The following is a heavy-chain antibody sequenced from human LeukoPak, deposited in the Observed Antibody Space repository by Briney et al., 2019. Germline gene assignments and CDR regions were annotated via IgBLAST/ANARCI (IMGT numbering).Heavy chain of an antibody. CDR3: ARDGGDVLLWFGEPKEGSWFDP. CDR2: INPNSGGT. J-gene: IGHJ5*02. V-gene: IGHV1-2*06. CDR1: GYTFTGYY. D-gene: IGHD3-10*01. Sequence: GASVKVSCKASGYTFTGYYMHWVRQAPGQGLEWMGRINPNSGGTNYAQKFQGRVTMTRDTSISTAYMELSRLRSDDTAVYYCARDGGDVLLWFGEPKEGSWFDPWGQGTLVTVSS.